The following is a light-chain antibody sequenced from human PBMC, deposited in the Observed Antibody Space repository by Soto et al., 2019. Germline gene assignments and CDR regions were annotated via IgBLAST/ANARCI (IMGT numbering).Light chain of an antibody. CDR3: SSYTSSRTLV. Sequence: QSALTQPASVSGSPGQSITISCTGTSSDVGGYNYVSWYQQHPGKAPKIMIYDVSNRPSGVSNRLSGSKSGNTASLTISGLQAEDEADYYCSSYTSSRTLVFGGGTKLTVL. CDR1: SSDVGGYNY. V-gene: IGLV2-14*01. CDR2: DVS. J-gene: IGLJ2*01.